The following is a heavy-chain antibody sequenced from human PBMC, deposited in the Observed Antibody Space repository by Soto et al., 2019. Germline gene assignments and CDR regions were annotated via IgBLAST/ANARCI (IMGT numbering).Heavy chain of an antibody. CDR1: GYSFAGYW. CDR2: IDPSDSQT. V-gene: IGHV5-10-1*01. CDR3: ARQIYDSDTGPNFQYYFDS. D-gene: IGHD3-22*01. J-gene: IGHJ4*02. Sequence: GESLKISCKGSGYSFAGYWITWVRQKPGKGLEWMGRIDPSDSQTYYSPSFRGHVTISVTKSITTVFLQWSSLRASDTAMYYCARQIYDSDTGPNFQYYFDSWGQGPPVTVSS.